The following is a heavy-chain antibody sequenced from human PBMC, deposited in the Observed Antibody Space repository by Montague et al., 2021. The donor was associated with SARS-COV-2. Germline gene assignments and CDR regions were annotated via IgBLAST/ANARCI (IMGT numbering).Heavy chain of an antibody. Sequence: SLRLSCAASEFTVSANYMSWVRQAPGKGLEWVSVIYSGGNTYYAXXVKDRFTIFRVNSKNTPYLQMNSLRAEDTAVYYCARDHAGSSSPSDYWGQGILVTVSS. J-gene: IGHJ4*02. CDR2: IYSGGNT. D-gene: IGHD6-6*01. V-gene: IGHV3-66*01. CDR1: EFTVSANY. CDR3: ARDHAGSSSPSDY.